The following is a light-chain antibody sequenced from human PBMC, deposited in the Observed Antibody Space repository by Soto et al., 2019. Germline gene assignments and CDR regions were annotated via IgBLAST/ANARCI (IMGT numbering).Light chain of an antibody. CDR3: AAWDDSLNVGV. V-gene: IGLV1-36*01. CDR2: YDD. CDR1: SSNIGNNA. J-gene: IGLJ3*02. Sequence: QSVLTQPPSVSEAPRQRVTISCSGSSSNIGNNAVNWYQQLPGKAPKLLIYYDDLLPSGVSDRFSGSKSGTSASLAISGLRSEDEADYYCAAWDDSLNVGVFGGGTKLTVL.